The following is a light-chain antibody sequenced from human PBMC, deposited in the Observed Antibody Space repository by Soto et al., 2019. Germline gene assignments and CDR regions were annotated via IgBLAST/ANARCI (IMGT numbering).Light chain of an antibody. J-gene: IGLJ1*01. V-gene: IGLV2-23*03. CDR2: EGS. CDR3: GSYAGSSIFVFV. CDR1: SSDVGSYNL. Sequence: QSALTQPASVSGSPGQSITISCTGTSSDVGSYNLVSWYQQHPGKAPKLMIYEGSKRPSGVSNRFSGSKSGNTASLTISGLQADDEADYYCGSYAGSSIFVFVFGSGTKVTV.